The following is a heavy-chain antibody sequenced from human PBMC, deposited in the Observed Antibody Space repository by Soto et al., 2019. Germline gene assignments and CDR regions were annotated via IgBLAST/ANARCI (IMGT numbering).Heavy chain of an antibody. CDR1: GFTFSNYG. CDR3: ARDQAEIVAAPIDNHGLSNRFDS. D-gene: IGHD5-12*01. V-gene: IGHV3-33*01. Sequence: QVKVVESGGGVVQPGRSLRLSCAASGFTFSNYGMHWVRQAPGKGLEWPAAIWYDGVNKHYADSVKGRFSTSRDNSKNTVYLQINSLRAEDTAVYYCARDQAEIVAAPIDNHGLSNRFDSWGQGTLVTVSS. CDR2: IWYDGVNK. J-gene: IGHJ5*01.